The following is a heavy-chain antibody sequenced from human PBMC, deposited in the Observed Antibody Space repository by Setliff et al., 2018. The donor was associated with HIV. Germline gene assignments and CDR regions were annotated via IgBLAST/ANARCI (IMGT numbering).Heavy chain of an antibody. D-gene: IGHD6-19*01. CDR1: GGSFSSGDYS. Sequence: PSETLSLTCTVSGGSFSSGDYSWTWIRQPPGKGLEWIGFIFYSGSTHQNPSLKSRVTISVDSSKNHSSLILSSVTAADTAVYFCARILGSHYYYGMDVWGPGTTVTVS. J-gene: IGHJ6*02. CDR3: ARILGSHYYYGMDV. V-gene: IGHV4-30-4*08. CDR2: IFYSGST.